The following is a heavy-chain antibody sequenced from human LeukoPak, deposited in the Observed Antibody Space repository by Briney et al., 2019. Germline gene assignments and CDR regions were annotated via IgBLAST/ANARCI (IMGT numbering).Heavy chain of an antibody. V-gene: IGHV4-34*01. Sequence: LTXXVXXGSFXGXXWSXXRQXPXXXXXXIGXIXHSGSTNYNPSLKSRVTISVDTSKNQFSLKLSSVTAADTAVYYCARAVLGAKTRGYSYGLVYWGQGTLVTVSS. CDR2: IXHSGST. CDR1: XGSFXGXX. CDR3: ARAVLGAKTRGYSYGLVY. D-gene: IGHD5-18*01. J-gene: IGHJ4*02.